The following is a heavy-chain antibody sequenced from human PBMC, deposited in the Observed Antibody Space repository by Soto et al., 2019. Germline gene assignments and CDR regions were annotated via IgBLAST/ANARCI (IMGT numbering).Heavy chain of an antibody. D-gene: IGHD3-10*01. V-gene: IGHV4-59*08. CDR1: GGSISSYY. J-gene: IGHJ4*02. CDR3: ARHAIRYYGSGSYAFDY. Sequence: SETLSLTCTVSGGSISSYYWSWIRQPPGKGLEWIGYIYYSGSTNYNPSLKSRVTISVDTSKNQFSLKLSSVTAADTAVYYCARHAIRYYGSGSYAFDYWGQGTLVTVSS. CDR2: IYYSGST.